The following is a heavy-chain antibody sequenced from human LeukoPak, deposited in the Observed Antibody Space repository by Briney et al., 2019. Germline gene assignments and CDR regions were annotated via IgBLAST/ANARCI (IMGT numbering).Heavy chain of an antibody. CDR2: IIPILGIA. CDR3: VRGEGNTYYDFWSGATTVNWFDP. CDR1: GGTFSSYA. D-gene: IGHD3-3*01. Sequence: ASVKVSCKASGGTFSSYAISWVRQAPGQGLEWMGRIIPILGIANYAQKLQGRVTMTTDTSTSTAYMELRSLRSDDTAVYYCVRGEGNTYYDFWSGATTVNWFDPWGQGTLVTVSS. V-gene: IGHV1-69*04. J-gene: IGHJ5*02.